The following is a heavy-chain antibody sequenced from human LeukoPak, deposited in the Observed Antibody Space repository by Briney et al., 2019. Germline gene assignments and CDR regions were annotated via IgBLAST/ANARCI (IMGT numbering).Heavy chain of an antibody. D-gene: IGHD2-15*01. CDR1: GFTFSTFW. CDR3: ARDRVNAGSGLDY. CDR2: IKEDGTET. J-gene: IGHJ4*02. Sequence: GGSLRLSCAASGFTFSTFWMTWVRQAPGKGLEWVANIKEDGTETYYVDSVKGRFTISRDNAKRSLYLQMNSMRFEDTAVYYCARDRVNAGSGLDYWGQGTLVTVSS. V-gene: IGHV3-7*05.